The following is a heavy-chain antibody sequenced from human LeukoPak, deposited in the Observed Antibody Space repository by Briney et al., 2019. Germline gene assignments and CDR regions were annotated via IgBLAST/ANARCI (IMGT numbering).Heavy chain of an antibody. V-gene: IGHV3-23*01. CDR2: ISGSGGST. CDR1: GCTFSSYA. CDR3: AKEKALVVITYFDY. J-gene: IGHJ4*02. D-gene: IGHD3-22*01. Sequence: GGSLRLSCAASGCTFSSYAMSWVRQAPGKGLEWVSSISGSGGSTYYADSVKGRFTISRDNSKNTLYLQVNSLRAEDTAVYYCAKEKALVVITYFDYWGQGTLVTVSS.